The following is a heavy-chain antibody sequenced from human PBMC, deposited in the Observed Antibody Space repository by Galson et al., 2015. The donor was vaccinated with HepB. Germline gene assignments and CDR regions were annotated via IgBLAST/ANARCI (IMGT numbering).Heavy chain of an antibody. CDR3: ARDAVGSSGWPYYYYYGMDV. J-gene: IGHJ6*02. Sequence: SLRLSCAASGFTFSSYEMNWVRQAPGKGLEWVSYISSSGSTIYYADSVKGRFTISRDNAKNSLYLQMNSLRAEDTAIYYCARDAVGSSGWPYYYYYGMDVWGQGTTVTVSS. CDR1: GFTFSSYE. D-gene: IGHD6-19*01. V-gene: IGHV3-48*03. CDR2: ISSSGSTI.